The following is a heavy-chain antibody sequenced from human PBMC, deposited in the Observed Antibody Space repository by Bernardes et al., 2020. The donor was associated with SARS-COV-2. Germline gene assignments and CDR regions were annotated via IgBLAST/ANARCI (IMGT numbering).Heavy chain of an antibody. J-gene: IGHJ4*02. CDR1: GGSISSGGYY. CDR3: ARDTPGVGGWYSGAFDY. D-gene: IGHD6-19*01. Sequence: SETLYVTCTVSGGSISSGGYYWSWSRQHPGKGLEWIGYIYYSGSTYYNPSLKSRVTISVDTSKNQFSLKLSSVTAADTAVYYCARDTPGVGGWYSGAFDYWGQGTLVTVSS. V-gene: IGHV4-31*03. CDR2: IYYSGST.